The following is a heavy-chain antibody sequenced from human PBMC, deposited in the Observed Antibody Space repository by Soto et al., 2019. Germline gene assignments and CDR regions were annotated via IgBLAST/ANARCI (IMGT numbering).Heavy chain of an antibody. CDR2: ISGSGGST. V-gene: IGHV3-23*01. D-gene: IGHD3-3*01. CDR3: AKDRVLRCYYYGMDV. Sequence: PGGSLRLSCAASGFTFSSYAMSWVRQAPGKGLEWVSAISGSGGSTYYADSVKGRFTISRDNSKNTLYLQMNSLRAEDTAVYYCAKDRVLRCYYYGMDVWGQGTTVTVSS. CDR1: GFTFSSYA. J-gene: IGHJ6*02.